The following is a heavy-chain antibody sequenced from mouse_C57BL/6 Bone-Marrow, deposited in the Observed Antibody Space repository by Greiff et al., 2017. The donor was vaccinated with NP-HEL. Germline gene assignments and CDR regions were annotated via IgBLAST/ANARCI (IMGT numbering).Heavy chain of an antibody. Sequence: VQVVESGPGLVQPSQSLSITCTVSGFSLTSYGVHWVRQSPGKGLEWLGVIWSGGSTDYNAAFISRLSISKDNSKSQVFFKMNSLQADDTAIYYCARNWDYYYGSSSFAYWGQGTLVTVSA. D-gene: IGHD1-1*01. CDR1: GFSLTSYG. CDR2: IWSGGST. CDR3: ARNWDYYYGSSSFAY. V-gene: IGHV2-2*01. J-gene: IGHJ3*01.